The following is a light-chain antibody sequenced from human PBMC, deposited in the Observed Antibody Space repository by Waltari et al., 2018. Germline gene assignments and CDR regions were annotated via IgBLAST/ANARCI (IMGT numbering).Light chain of an antibody. CDR1: NIGGYS. CDR2: YDN. J-gene: IGLJ2*01. Sequence: SYVLTQPPSVSVAPGETSRITGGGDNIGGYSGHWYQQKPGQAPVLVLYYDNDRPSGIPERFSGSNFGNTATLTISRVEAGDEADYYCQVSDSTTDLVIFGGGTKLTVL. CDR3: QVSDSTTDLVI. V-gene: IGLV3-21*04.